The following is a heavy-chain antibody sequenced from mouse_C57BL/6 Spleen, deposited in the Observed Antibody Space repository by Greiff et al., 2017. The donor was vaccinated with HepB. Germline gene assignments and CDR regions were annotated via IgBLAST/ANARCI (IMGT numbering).Heavy chain of an antibody. CDR3: ARGGYDYEDFDY. CDR1: GYTFTSYW. J-gene: IGHJ2*01. V-gene: IGHV1-64*01. Sequence: VQLQQPGAELVKPGASVKLSCKASGYTFTSYWMHWVKQRPGQGLEWIGMIHPNSGSTNYNEKFKSKATLTVDKSSSTAYMQLSSLTSEDSAVYYCARGGYDYEDFDYWGQGTTLTVSS. D-gene: IGHD2-4*01. CDR2: IHPNSGST.